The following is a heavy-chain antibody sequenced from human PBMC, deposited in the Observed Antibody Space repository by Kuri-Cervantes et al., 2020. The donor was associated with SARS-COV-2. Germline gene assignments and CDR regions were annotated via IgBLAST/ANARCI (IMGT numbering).Heavy chain of an antibody. V-gene: IGHV4-61*08. J-gene: IGHJ4*02. CDR2: INHSGGT. Sequence: GSLRLSCTVSGGSISSGDYYWSWIRQPPGKGLEWIGEINHSGGTNYNPSLRGRVTISADTSKNQFSLKLNSVTAADTGVYYCARGVVRNKMIVVVFTGTEYYFDSWGQGTLVTVSS. D-gene: IGHD3-22*01. CDR1: GGSISSGDYY. CDR3: ARGVVRNKMIVVVFTGTEYYFDS.